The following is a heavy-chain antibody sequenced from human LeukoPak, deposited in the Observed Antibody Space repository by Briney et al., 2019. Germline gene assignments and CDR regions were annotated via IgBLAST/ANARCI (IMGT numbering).Heavy chain of an antibody. CDR3: ARGAHVLRFLEWLPNYYYYYMDV. CDR2: MNPNSGNT. CDR1: GYTFTSYD. D-gene: IGHD3-3*01. V-gene: IGHV1-8*01. Sequence: ASVKVSCKASGYTFTSYDINWVRQATGQGLEWMGWMNPNSGNTGYAQKFQGRVTMTRNTSISTAYMELSSLRSEDTAVYHCARGAHVLRFLEWLPNYYYYYMDVWGKGTTVTVSS. J-gene: IGHJ6*03.